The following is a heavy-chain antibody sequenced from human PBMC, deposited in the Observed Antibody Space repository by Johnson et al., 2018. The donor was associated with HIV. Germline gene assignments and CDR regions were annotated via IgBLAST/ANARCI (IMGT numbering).Heavy chain of an antibody. CDR1: GFSFSDYY. J-gene: IGHJ3*02. CDR3: ARGFHRGGAFDI. CDR2: ISSSGSTI. D-gene: IGHD1-14*01. Sequence: QVQLVESGGGVVRPGGSLRLSCAASGFSFSDYYLTWIRQAPGTGLEWVSYISSSGSTIYYADSVNGRFTISRDNAKNSLYLQMNSLRAEDTAVYYCARGFHRGGAFDIWGQGTLVTVSS. V-gene: IGHV3-11*04.